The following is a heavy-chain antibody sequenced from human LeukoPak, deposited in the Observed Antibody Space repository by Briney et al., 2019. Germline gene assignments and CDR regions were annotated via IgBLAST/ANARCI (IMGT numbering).Heavy chain of an antibody. CDR1: GYTFTSYG. D-gene: IGHD6-13*01. CDR2: ISAYNGNT. V-gene: IGHV1-18*01. J-gene: IGHJ5*02. Sequence: GASVKVSCKASGYTFTSYGICWVRQAPGQGLEWMGWISAYNGNTNYAQNLQGRVTMTTDTSTSTAYMELRSLRSDDTAVYYCARGLARKVGIAEVWVWFDPWGQGTLVTVSS. CDR3: ARGLARKVGIAEVWVWFDP.